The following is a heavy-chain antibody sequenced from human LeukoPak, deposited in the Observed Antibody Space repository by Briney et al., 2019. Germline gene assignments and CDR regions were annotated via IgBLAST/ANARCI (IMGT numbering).Heavy chain of an antibody. D-gene: IGHD3-22*01. V-gene: IGHV3-74*01. J-gene: IGHJ5*02. Sequence: GGSLRLSCTASGFTFSGHWIHWVRQPPGMGLVWVSRINSDGSSTSYADSVKGRFTISRDNAKNTLYLQMNSLRAEDTAVYYCARRGYSAFDPWGQGTLVTVSS. CDR3: ARRGYSAFDP. CDR2: INSDGSST. CDR1: GFTFSGHW.